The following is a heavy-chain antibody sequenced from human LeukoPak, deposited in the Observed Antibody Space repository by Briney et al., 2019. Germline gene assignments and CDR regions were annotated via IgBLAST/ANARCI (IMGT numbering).Heavy chain of an antibody. D-gene: IGHD3-10*01. V-gene: IGHV3-30*04. J-gene: IGHJ6*04. CDR3: ARVSRHYGSGNNHYYYYGMDV. CDR2: ISYDGSNK. CDR1: GFTFSSYA. Sequence: PGGSLRLSCAASGFTFSSYAMHWVRQAPGKGLEWVAVISYDGSNKYYADSVKGRFTISRDNSKNTLYLQMNSLRAEDTAVYYCARVSRHYGSGNNHYYYYGMDVWGKGTTVTVSS.